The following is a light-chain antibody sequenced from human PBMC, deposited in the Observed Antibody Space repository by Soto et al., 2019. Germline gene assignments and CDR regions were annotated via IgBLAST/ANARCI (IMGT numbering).Light chain of an antibody. CDR1: QSISTY. V-gene: IGKV1-39*01. CDR2: AAS. J-gene: IGKJ2*01. Sequence: DIQMTQYPSSLSASVGDRVTITCRASQSISTYLNWYQHKPGKAPDLLIFAASSLQIGVPSRFSGSGSGTDFTLTISSLQPEDFATYYCQQTYSTLYTFGQGTKLEIK. CDR3: QQTYSTLYT.